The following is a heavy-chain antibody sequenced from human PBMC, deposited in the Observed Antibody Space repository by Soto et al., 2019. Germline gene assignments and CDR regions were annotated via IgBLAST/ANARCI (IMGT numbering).Heavy chain of an antibody. D-gene: IGHD3-10*01. J-gene: IGHJ4*02. V-gene: IGHV3-21*01. CDR1: GFTFSSYS. CDR2: ISRNSDYI. Sequence: EVQLVESGGGLVKPGGSLRLSCAASGFTFSSYSMNWVRQAPGKGLEWVSSISRNSDYIYYSDSVKGRFIISRDNARTSLYLHMNSLRAEDTAVYYCAWVGAYFGEFDYFDYWGQGALVTVSS. CDR3: AWVGAYFGEFDYFDY.